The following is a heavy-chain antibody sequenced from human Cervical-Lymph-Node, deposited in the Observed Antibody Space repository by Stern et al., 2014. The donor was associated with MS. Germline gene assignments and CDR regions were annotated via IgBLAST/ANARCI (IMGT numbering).Heavy chain of an antibody. D-gene: IGHD7-27*01. CDR3: ARDGGTTGDFDY. V-gene: IGHV3-53*01. J-gene: IGHJ4*02. CDR2: IYSEVTT. Sequence: EVQLVESGGGLIQPGGSLRLSCAASGFTVSTNYMNWVRQAPGKGLEWVSVIYSEVTTHYADSVKGRFTMSRDTSKNTLFLQMNSLRTDDTAVYYCARDGGTTGDFDYWGQGTLVTVSS. CDR1: GFTVSTNY.